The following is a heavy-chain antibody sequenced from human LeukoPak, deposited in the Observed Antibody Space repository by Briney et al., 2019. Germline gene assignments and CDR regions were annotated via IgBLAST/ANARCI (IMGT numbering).Heavy chain of an antibody. Sequence: GGTLRLSCAAAGFTFSSFSMNWVAQAPGQGLEGVSYISSTIRTIYYATSVKSCFTISRYNAKNSRYLQMNSLRAEDTTVYYCAKPRSRIAVAGSLDYGGQGTLVTVSS. CDR2: ISSTIRTI. V-gene: IGHV3-48*01. CDR3: AKPRSRIAVAGSLDY. CDR1: GFTFSSFS. D-gene: IGHD6-19*01. J-gene: IGHJ4*02.